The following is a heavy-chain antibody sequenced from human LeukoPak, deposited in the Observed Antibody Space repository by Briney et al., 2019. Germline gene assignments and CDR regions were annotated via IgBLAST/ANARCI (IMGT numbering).Heavy chain of an antibody. Sequence: SETLSLTCTVSGGSISSSSYYWGWIRQPPGKGLEWIGSIYYSGSTYYNPSLKSRVTISVDTSKNQFSLKLSSVTAADTAVYYCASLPKALPYGSGTIGVDAFDIWGQGTMVTVSS. CDR1: GGSISSSSYY. CDR2: IYYSGST. V-gene: IGHV4-39*01. CDR3: ASLPKALPYGSGTIGVDAFDI. J-gene: IGHJ3*02. D-gene: IGHD3-10*01.